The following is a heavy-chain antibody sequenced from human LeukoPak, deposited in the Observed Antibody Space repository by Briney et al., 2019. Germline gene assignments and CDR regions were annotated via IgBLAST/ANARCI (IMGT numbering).Heavy chain of an antibody. CDR1: GGSFSGYY. Sequence: SETLSLTCAVYGGSFSGYYWSWIRQPPGKGLEWIGEINHSGSTNYNPSLKSRVTTSVDTSKNQFSLKLSSVTAADTAVYYCARGLYDYVWGSRWFGPWGQGTLVTVSS. V-gene: IGHV4-34*01. D-gene: IGHD3-16*01. CDR2: INHSGST. CDR3: ARGLYDYVWGSRWFGP. J-gene: IGHJ5*02.